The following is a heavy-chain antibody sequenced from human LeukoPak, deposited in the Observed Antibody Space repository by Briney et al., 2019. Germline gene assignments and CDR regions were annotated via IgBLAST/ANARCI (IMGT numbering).Heavy chain of an antibody. CDR2: INPNSGGT. CDR3: ARGPGDYVWGSYRPFDY. J-gene: IGHJ4*02. D-gene: IGHD3-16*02. Sequence: GASVKVSCKASGYTFTGYYMHWVRQAPGQGLEWVGWINPNSGGTNYAQKFQGRVTMTRDTSISTAYMELSRLRSDDTAVYYCARGPGDYVWGSYRPFDYWGQGTLVTVSS. CDR1: GYTFTGYY. V-gene: IGHV1-2*02.